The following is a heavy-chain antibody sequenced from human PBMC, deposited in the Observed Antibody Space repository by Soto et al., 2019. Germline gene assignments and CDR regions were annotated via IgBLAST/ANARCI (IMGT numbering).Heavy chain of an antibody. Sequence: ASVKVSCKASGYTFTVYYMHWVRQAPGQGLEWMGWINPKSGGTMYPQKFQGRVTTTWDTSISTAYMALTRLRSDDTAVYYCARDLAKGGGSVGFDYWGQGTLVTVSS. CDR3: ARDLAKGGGSVGFDY. CDR1: GYTFTVYY. D-gene: IGHD1-26*01. CDR2: INPKSGGT. V-gene: IGHV1-2*02. J-gene: IGHJ4*02.